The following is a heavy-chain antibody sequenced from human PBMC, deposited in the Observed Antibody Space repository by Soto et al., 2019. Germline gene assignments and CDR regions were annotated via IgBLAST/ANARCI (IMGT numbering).Heavy chain of an antibody. V-gene: IGHV1-8*01. CDR3: ALCTNGVCYTQDQGDAFDI. Sequence: QEQLVQSATEVKKPGASVKVCCKASGYTFTSYDINWVRQATGQGLEWMGWMNPNSGNTGYAQKFQGRVTMTRNTSISTAYMELSSLRSEDTAVYYCALCTNGVCYTQDQGDAFDIWGQGTMVTVSS. CDR2: MNPNSGNT. CDR1: GYTFTSYD. J-gene: IGHJ3*02. D-gene: IGHD2-8*01.